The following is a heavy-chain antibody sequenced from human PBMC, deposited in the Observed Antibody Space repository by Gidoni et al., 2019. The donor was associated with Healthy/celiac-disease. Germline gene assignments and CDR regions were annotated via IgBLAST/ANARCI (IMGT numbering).Heavy chain of an antibody. CDR1: GFPFSSYG. D-gene: IGHD3-22*01. Sequence: QVQLVESGGGVVQPGRSLRLSCAASGFPFSSYGMHWVRQAPGKGLEWVAVISYDGSNKYYADSVKGRFTISRDNSKNTLYLQMNSLRAEDTAVYYCAKDQGPLLYYYDSSGYYGYWGQGTLVTVSS. V-gene: IGHV3-30*18. CDR2: ISYDGSNK. CDR3: AKDQGPLLYYYDSSGYYGY. J-gene: IGHJ4*02.